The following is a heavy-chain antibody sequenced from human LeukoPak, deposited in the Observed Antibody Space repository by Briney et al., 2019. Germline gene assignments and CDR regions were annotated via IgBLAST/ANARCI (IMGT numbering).Heavy chain of an antibody. CDR2: LSGSGSVI. J-gene: IGHJ4*02. Sequence: PGGSLRLSCAASGFTFNDYYMSWIRQAPGKGLEWVSYLSGSGSVIYYADPVKGRFTISRDNSKNTLYLQMGSLRAEDMAVYYCARDGPDYYDSSGYPTTYFDYWGQGTLVTVSS. V-gene: IGHV3-11*04. CDR3: ARDGPDYYDSSGYPTTYFDY. D-gene: IGHD3-22*01. CDR1: GFTFNDYY.